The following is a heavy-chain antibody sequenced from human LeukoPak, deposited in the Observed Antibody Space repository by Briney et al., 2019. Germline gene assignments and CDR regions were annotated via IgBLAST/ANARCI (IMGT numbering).Heavy chain of an antibody. CDR2: FDPEDGET. V-gene: IGHV1-24*01. J-gene: IGHJ4*02. CDR3: ATDLLYSSGWYGEFDY. D-gene: IGHD6-19*01. CDR1: GYTLTELS. Sequence: ASVKVPCKVSGYTLTELSMYWVRQAPGKGLEWMGGFDPEDGETIYAQKFQGRVTMTEDTSTDTAYMELSSLRSEDTAVYYCATDLLYSSGWYGEFDYWGQGTLVTVSS.